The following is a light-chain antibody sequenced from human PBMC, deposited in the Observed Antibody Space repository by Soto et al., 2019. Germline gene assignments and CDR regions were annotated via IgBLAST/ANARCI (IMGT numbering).Light chain of an antibody. J-gene: IGKJ1*01. CDR3: QQYGSSPPT. V-gene: IGKV3-20*01. CDR1: QNVNSNF. Sequence: EIVLTQSPGTLSLSPGERATLSCRASQNVNSNFFAWYQQKAGQAPRLLIYGASSRATGIPDRFSGSGSGTDFSLTIRRLEPEDFAVYHCQQYGSSPPTFGQGTKVDI. CDR2: GAS.